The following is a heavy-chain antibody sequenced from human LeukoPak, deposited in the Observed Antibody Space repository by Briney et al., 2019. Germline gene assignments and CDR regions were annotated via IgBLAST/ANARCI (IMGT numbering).Heavy chain of an antibody. CDR3: AKQATLKASFLVLYPIFDY. D-gene: IGHD6-13*01. CDR2: ISGSGGSA. V-gene: IGHV3-23*01. Sequence: GGSLRLSCAASGLTFSSYAMSWVRQAPGKGLEWVSAISGSGGSAYYADSVKGRFTISRDNSKNTLFLQMNSLRAEDTAVYYCAKQATLKASFLVLYPIFDYWGQGTLVTVSS. CDR1: GLTFSSYA. J-gene: IGHJ4*02.